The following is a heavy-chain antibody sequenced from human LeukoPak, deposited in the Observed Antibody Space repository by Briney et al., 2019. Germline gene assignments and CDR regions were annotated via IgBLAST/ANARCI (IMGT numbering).Heavy chain of an antibody. J-gene: IGHJ6*02. V-gene: IGHV3-74*01. CDR1: GFTLSSYW. CDR3: ARGTLYYYYYGMDV. Sequence: PGGSLTLSCTASGFTLSSYWMHWVRQAPGKGRVWVSRINSDGSNTSYADSVKGRFTISRDNAKNTLYLQMNSLRAEDTAVYYCARGTLYYYYYGMDVWGQGTTVTVSS. CDR2: INSDGSNT.